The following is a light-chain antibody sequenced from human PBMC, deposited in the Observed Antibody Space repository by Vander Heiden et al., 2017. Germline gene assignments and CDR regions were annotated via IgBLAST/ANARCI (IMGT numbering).Light chain of an antibody. CDR2: DVS. V-gene: IGKV3-15*01. CDR3: QQYDDWPLT. Sequence: EIVMTQSPVSLSVSPGERATLSCRASQSVSSNLAWYQQKPGQAPRLLIDDVSTMASGIPARFSGSGSGTEFSLTISSLQSEDFAVYYCQQYDDWPLTFGGGTKVEIK. CDR1: QSVSSN. J-gene: IGKJ4*01.